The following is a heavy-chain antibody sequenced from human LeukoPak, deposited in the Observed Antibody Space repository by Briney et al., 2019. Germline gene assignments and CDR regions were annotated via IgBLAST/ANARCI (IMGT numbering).Heavy chain of an antibody. V-gene: IGHV4-61*02. CDR1: GGSISSGSYY. D-gene: IGHD3-22*01. CDR3: ARSYYYDSSGYYYGSDY. CDR2: IYTSGST. J-gene: IGHJ4*02. Sequence: SETLSLTCTASGGSISSGSYYWSWIRQPAGKGLEWIGRIYTSGSTNYNPSLKSRVTISVDTSKNQFSLKLSSVTAADTAVYYCARSYYYDSSGYYYGSDYWGQGTLVTVSS.